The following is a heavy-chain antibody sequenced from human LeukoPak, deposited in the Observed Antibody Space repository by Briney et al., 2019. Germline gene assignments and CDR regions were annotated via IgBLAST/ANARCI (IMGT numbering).Heavy chain of an antibody. V-gene: IGHV3-66*02. Sequence: GGSLRLSCSASGFTVSSNAMRWVRQAPGKGLEWVSVIYGGGGAYYADSVKGRFTISRDNSKNTLFLQMNSLIPEDTAVYYCARVHDRGFDAWGQGTMVTVSS. D-gene: IGHD5/OR15-5a*01. CDR3: ARVHDRGFDA. CDR2: IYGGGGA. CDR1: GFTVSSNA. J-gene: IGHJ3*01.